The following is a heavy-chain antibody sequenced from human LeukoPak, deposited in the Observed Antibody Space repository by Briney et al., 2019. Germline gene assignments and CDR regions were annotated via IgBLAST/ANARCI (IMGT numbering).Heavy chain of an antibody. V-gene: IGHV3-48*01. CDR2: ISSSSSTI. Sequence: PGGSLRLSCAASGFSFSDYGTHWVRQAPGKGLEWVSYISSSSSTIYYADSVKGRFTISRDNAKNSLYLQMNSLRAEDTAVYYCARENIAAAGPNWFDPWGQGTLVTVSS. D-gene: IGHD6-13*01. CDR1: GFSFSDYG. CDR3: ARENIAAAGPNWFDP. J-gene: IGHJ5*02.